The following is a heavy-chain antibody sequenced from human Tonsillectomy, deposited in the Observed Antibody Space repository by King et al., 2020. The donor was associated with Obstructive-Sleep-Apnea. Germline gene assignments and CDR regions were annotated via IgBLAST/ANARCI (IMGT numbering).Heavy chain of an antibody. V-gene: IGHV4-59*08. Sequence: VQLQESGPGLVKPSETLSLSCTVSGGSISSYYWSWIRQPPGKGLEWIGYLYYSGSTNYNPSLKIRVAISVDTSKNQFSLKLRSVTAADTAVYYCARQPSGYYYGMDVWGQGTTVTVSS. CDR1: GGSISSYY. CDR3: ARQPSGYYYGMDV. D-gene: IGHD3-10*01. J-gene: IGHJ6*02. CDR2: LYYSGST.